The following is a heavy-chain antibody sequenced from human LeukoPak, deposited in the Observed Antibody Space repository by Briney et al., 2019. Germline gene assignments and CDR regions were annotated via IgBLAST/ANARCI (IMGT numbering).Heavy chain of an antibody. J-gene: IGHJ4*02. CDR3: ARPPEADDLDY. CDR1: GDSMSSSSYY. CDR2: IYYSGST. D-gene: IGHD1-14*01. Sequence: SETLSLTCTVSGDSMSSSSYYWGWSRQPPGGGLEWIGSIYYSGSTYYNPSLKSRVTISVDTSKNQFSLKLSSVTAADTAVYYCARPPEADDLDYWGQGTLVTVSS. V-gene: IGHV4-39*01.